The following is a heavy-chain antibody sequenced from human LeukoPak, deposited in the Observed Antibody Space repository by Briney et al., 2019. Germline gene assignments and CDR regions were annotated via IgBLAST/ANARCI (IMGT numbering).Heavy chain of an antibody. CDR1: GGSISSSSYY. V-gene: IGHV4-39*01. CDR3: ARHVGDFWSGYAASNWFDP. Sequence: SETLSLTCTVSGGSISSSSYYWGWIRQPPGKGLEWIGSIYYSGSTYYNSSLKSRVTISVDTSKNQCSLKLSSVTAADTAVYYCARHVGDFWSGYAASNWFDPWGQGTLVTVSS. J-gene: IGHJ5*02. CDR2: IYYSGST. D-gene: IGHD3-3*01.